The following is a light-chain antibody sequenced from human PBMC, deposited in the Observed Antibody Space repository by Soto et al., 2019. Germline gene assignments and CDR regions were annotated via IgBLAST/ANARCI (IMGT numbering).Light chain of an antibody. CDR1: SSDVGGYNY. CDR3: SSYTSSSTLVV. J-gene: IGLJ2*01. Sequence: QSALTQPASVSGSPGQSITISCTGTSSDVGGYNYVSWYQQHPGKAPKLMIYEVSNRPSGVSNRFSGSKSGNTASLTISGLQAEDEAAYYCSSYTSSSTLVVFGGGTQLTVL. CDR2: EVS. V-gene: IGLV2-14*01.